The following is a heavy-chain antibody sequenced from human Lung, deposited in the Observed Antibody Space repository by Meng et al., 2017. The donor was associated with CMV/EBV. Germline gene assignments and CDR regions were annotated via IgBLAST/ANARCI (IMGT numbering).Heavy chain of an antibody. CDR1: GFTFSSFA. J-gene: IGHJ5*02. Sequence: GGSLRLXXAASGFTFSSFAMHWVRQAPGKGLEWVAVISYNGFNEYYADSVKGRFTISRDISKNTLSLQMNSLRAEDTALYYCVRGQLFCSGGSCYQHFDPWGQXTLVTVSS. V-gene: IGHV3-30-3*01. CDR2: ISYNGFNE. CDR3: VRGQLFCSGGSCYQHFDP. D-gene: IGHD2-15*01.